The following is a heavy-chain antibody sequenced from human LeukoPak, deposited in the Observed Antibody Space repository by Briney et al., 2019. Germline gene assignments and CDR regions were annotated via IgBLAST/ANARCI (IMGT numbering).Heavy chain of an antibody. CDR1: GGTFSSYA. CDR2: IIPIFGTA. V-gene: IGHV1-69*05. CDR3: ASGGDRYYFDY. D-gene: IGHD2-21*02. Sequence: VASVKVSCKASGGTFSSYAISWVRQAPGQGLEWRGGIIPIFGTANYAQKFQGRVTITTDESTSTAYMELSSLRSEGTAVYYCASGGDRYYFDYWGQGTLVTVSS. J-gene: IGHJ4*02.